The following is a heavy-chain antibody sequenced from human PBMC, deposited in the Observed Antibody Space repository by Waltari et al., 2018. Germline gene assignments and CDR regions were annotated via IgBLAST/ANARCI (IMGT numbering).Heavy chain of an antibody. CDR1: GGTFKNYA. CDR3: ATLNSADRDY. Sequence: QVHLVQSGTELKKPGSSVRVSCRDSGGTFKNYAVTWVRQPLGQGLAWMGSITPIYGQSNYAQNFQGRLTIAADDSTDTVYMDLSGLRSEDTATYYCATLNSADRDYWGQGTLVTVSP. CDR2: ITPIYGQS. V-gene: IGHV1-69*13. J-gene: IGHJ4*02.